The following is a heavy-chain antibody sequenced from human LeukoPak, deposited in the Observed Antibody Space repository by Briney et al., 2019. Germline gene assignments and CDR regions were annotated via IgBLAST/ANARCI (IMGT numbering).Heavy chain of an antibody. J-gene: IGHJ6*02. V-gene: IGHV4-4*07. D-gene: IGHD6-13*01. CDR2: IYTSGST. Sequence: AETLSLICTVSGASISSYYWSWLRHPAGKGLEWLGRIYTSGSTNYNPSLKSRVTMSVDTSKNQFSLKLISVTAADTAVYYCASGGKSSWYYYGMDVWAKGPRSPCP. CDR1: GASISSYY. CDR3: ASGGKSSWYYYGMDV.